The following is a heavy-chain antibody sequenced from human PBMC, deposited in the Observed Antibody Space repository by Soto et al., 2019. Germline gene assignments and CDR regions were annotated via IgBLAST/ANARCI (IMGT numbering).Heavy chain of an antibody. Sequence: ASVKVSCKASGYTFTSYGISWVRQAPGQGLEWMGWISAYNGNTNYAQKLQGRVTMTTDTSTSTAYMELRSLRSDDTAVYYCARDGRDVDWLSPYWYFDRWGRGTLVTVAS. CDR2: ISAYNGNT. CDR1: GYTFTSYG. V-gene: IGHV1-18*01. J-gene: IGHJ2*01. D-gene: IGHD3-9*01. CDR3: ARDGRDVDWLSPYWYFDR.